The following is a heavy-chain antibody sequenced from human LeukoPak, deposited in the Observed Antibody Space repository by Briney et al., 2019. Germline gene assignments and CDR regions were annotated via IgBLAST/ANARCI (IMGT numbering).Heavy chain of an antibody. CDR1: GFTFNSYW. D-gene: IGHD3-22*01. V-gene: IGHV3-74*01. J-gene: IGHJ4*02. CDR3: ARSSDASSGYFDY. Sequence: GGSLRLSCAASGFTFNSYWMHWVRQVPGKGLVWVSHITSDGTNTNYADSVKGRFTISRDNAKNTLYLQMNSLGAEDTAVYYCARSSDASSGYFDYWGQGTLVTVSS. CDR2: ITSDGTNT.